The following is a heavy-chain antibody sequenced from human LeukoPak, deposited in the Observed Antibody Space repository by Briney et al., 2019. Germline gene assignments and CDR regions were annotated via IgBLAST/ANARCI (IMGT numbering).Heavy chain of an antibody. D-gene: IGHD1-7*01. CDR3: ARENNWNYVRSYNWFDP. CDR2: IWYDGSNK. J-gene: IGHJ5*02. CDR1: GFIFSSYG. V-gene: IGHV3-33*01. Sequence: GRSLRLSCAASGFIFSSYGMHWVRQAPGKGLEWVAVIWYDGSNKYYADSVKGRFTISRDNSKNTLYLQMNSLRAEDTAVYYCARENNWNYVRSYNWFDPWGQGTLVTVSS.